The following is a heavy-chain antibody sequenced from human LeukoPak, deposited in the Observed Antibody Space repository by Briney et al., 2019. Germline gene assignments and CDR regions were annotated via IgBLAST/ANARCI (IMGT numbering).Heavy chain of an antibody. CDR1: GFTFSSYW. CDR3: ARPLRSGSGSFDY. J-gene: IGHJ4*02. CDR2: ISSSSSYI. Sequence: GGSPRLSCAASGFTFSSYWMHWVRQAPGKGLEWVSSISSSSSYIYYADSVKGRFTISRDNAKNSLYLQMNSLRAEDTAVYYCARPLRSGSGSFDYWGQGTLVTVSS. D-gene: IGHD3-10*01. V-gene: IGHV3-21*01.